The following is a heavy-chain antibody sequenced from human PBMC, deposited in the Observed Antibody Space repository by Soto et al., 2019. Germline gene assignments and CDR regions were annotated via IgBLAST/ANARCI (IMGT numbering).Heavy chain of an antibody. V-gene: IGHV4-59*08. CDR3: ARFLTYYYDSSGYYFRGYFDY. Sequence: PSETLSLTCTVSGGSISSYYWSWIRQPPGKGLEWIGYIYYSGSTNYNPSLKSRVTISVDTSKNQFSLKLSSVTAADTAVYYCARFLTYYYDSSGYYFRGYFDYWGQGTLVTSPQ. J-gene: IGHJ4*02. CDR1: GGSISSYY. D-gene: IGHD3-22*01. CDR2: IYYSGST.